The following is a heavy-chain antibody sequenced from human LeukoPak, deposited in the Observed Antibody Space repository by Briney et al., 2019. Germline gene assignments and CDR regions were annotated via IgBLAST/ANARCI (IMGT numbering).Heavy chain of an antibody. Sequence: PGGSLRLSCAASGFTFSSYAMHWVRQAPGKGLEWVAVISYDGSNKYYADSVKGRFTISRDNSKNTLYLQMNSLRAEDTAVYYCARDHQPHYWGQGTLVTVSS. CDR2: ISYDGSNK. J-gene: IGHJ4*02. CDR1: GFTFSSYA. CDR3: ARDHQPHY. V-gene: IGHV3-30-3*01.